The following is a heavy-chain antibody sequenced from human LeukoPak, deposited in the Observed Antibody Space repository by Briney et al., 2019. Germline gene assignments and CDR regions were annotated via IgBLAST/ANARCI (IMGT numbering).Heavy chain of an antibody. D-gene: IGHD6-13*01. CDR2: IYITGST. J-gene: IGHJ4*02. V-gene: IGHV4-4*07. Sequence: PSETLSLTCTVSGGSISSYHWSWIRQPAGKGLEWIGRIYITGSTTYNPSLKSRVTMSLDTSKNQFSLKLSSVTAADTAVYYCASPAAAAAGTGFDYWGQGTLVTVSS. CDR3: ASPAAAAAGTGFDY. CDR1: GGSISSYH.